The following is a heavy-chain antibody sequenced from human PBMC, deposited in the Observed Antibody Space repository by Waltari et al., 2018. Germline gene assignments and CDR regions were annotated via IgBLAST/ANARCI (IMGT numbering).Heavy chain of an antibody. CDR3: ARYSGEYDFWSGSPLDY. Sequence: QVQLVESGGGVVQPGRSLRLSCAASGFTFSSYGMHWVRQAPGKGLEWVAVMWYDGSNKYYADSVKGRFTITRDNSKNTLYLQMNSLRAEDTAVYYCARYSGEYDFWSGSPLDYWGQGTLVTVSS. D-gene: IGHD3-3*01. CDR2: MWYDGSNK. J-gene: IGHJ4*02. CDR1: GFTFSSYG. V-gene: IGHV3-33*01.